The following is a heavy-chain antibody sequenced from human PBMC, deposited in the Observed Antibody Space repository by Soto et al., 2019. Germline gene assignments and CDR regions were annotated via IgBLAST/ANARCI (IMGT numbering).Heavy chain of an antibody. J-gene: IGHJ5*02. CDR1: GYTFTSYG. CDR3: ALKEGGSEYSSRWYYWFDP. CDR2: ISAYNGNT. V-gene: IGHV1-18*01. Sequence: ASVKVSCKASGYTFTSYGISWVRQAPGQGLEWMGWISAYNGNTNYAQKLQGRVTMTTDTSTSTAYMELRSLRSDDTAVYYCALKEGGSEYSSRWYYWFDPWGQGTLVTVSS. D-gene: IGHD6-13*01.